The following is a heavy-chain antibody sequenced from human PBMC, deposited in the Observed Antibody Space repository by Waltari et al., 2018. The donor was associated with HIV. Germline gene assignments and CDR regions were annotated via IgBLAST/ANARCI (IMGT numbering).Heavy chain of an antibody. CDR3: AKGMYANQDCFGH. D-gene: IGHD2-8*01. J-gene: IGHJ4*02. Sequence: EVQLVQSVAVVNKPGESLKISCKASGYRLTTYWIGWVRQMPGKGLEWTGLREMPGKGLGWSGFIYPEDSDTRYSPSFQGQVTISADKSITTADLRWSSLKASDTAMYYCAKGMYANQDCFGHWGQGTLVTVSS. CDR2: IYPEDSDT. V-gene: IGHV5-51*03. CDR1: GYRLTTYW.